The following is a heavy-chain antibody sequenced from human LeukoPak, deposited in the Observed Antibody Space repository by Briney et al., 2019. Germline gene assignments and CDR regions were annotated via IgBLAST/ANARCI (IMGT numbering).Heavy chain of an antibody. Sequence: ASVKVSCKASGYTFSNYGITWVRQAPGQGLEWMGWISGYNGNTNYAQKLQGRVTVTTDTSTSTAYMELRSLRSDDTALYYCARDRAHGTDYFDYWCQGTLVTVSS. D-gene: IGHD3-10*01. CDR2: ISGYNGNT. CDR1: GYTFSNYG. V-gene: IGHV1-18*01. J-gene: IGHJ4*02. CDR3: ARDRAHGTDYFDY.